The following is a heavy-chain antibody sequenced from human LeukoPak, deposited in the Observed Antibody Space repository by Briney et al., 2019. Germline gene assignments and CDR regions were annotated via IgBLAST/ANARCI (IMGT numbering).Heavy chain of an antibody. CDR1: GGTFSGHT. CDR3: ARDLQWSTDY. V-gene: IGHV1-69*04. CDR2: IIPILNIA. J-gene: IGHJ4*02. D-gene: IGHD2-15*01. Sequence: SVKVSCKASGGTFSGHTFSWVRQAPGQGLEWMGRIIPILNIANYAQKFQGRVTITADKSTSTAYMDLSSLTSEDTAVYYCARDLQWSTDYWGQGTLVTVSS.